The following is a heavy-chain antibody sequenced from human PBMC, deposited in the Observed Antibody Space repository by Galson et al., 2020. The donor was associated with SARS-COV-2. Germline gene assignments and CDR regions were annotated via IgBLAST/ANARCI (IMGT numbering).Heavy chain of an antibody. J-gene: IGHJ6*02. CDR3: ARHWCSSTGCLRGYYYGLDV. CDR1: GYSFPTSW. CDR2: IYPGDSDI. D-gene: IGHD2-2*01. V-gene: IGHV5-51*01. Sequence: KVSCKGSGYSFPTSWIGWVRQMPGKGLEWMGVIYPGDSDIRYSPSFQGQVTISADKSISTAYLQWSSLKASDSAIYYCARHWCSSTGCLRGYYYGLDVWGQGTTVTVSS.